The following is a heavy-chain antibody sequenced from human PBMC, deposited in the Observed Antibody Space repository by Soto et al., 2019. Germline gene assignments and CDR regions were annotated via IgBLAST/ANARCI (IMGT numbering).Heavy chain of an antibody. D-gene: IGHD2-15*01. J-gene: IGHJ6*02. CDR2: TYYRSKWYN. CDR3: ARVLFCGGGRCYSYGMDV. V-gene: IGHV6-1*01. CDR1: GDSVSSNSAA. Sequence: QVQLQQSGPGLVKPSQTLSLTCAISGDSVSSNSAAWNWIRQSPSRGLEWLGRTYYRSKWYNDYADSVKSRITINPDTSKNQFSLQLNSVTPEDTAVYYCARVLFCGGGRCYSYGMDVWGQGTTVTVSS.